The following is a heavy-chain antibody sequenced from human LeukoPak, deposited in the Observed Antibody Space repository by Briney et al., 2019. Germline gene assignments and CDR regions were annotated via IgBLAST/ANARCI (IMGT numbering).Heavy chain of an antibody. CDR1: GFTFSTYA. CDR3: AKEVGFFDD. J-gene: IGHJ4*02. Sequence: PGGFRRVSCAASGFTFSTYAMSWGRQAPGKGLEWVSVISGNGESTYYTASVKGRFTISRDNSKNTLSLQMDTLRPEDTAVYYCAKEVGFFDDWGQGTLVTVSS. V-gene: IGHV3-23*01. D-gene: IGHD1-26*01. CDR2: ISGNGEST.